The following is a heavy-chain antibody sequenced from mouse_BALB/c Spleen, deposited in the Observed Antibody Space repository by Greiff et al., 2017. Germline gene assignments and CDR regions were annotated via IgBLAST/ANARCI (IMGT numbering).Heavy chain of an antibody. Sequence: EVHLVESGGGLVKPGGSLKLSCAASGFTFSSYAMSWVRQTPEKRLEWVASISSGGSTYYPDSVKGRFTISRDNARNILYLQMSSLRSEDTAMYYCAREGGNYGGFAYWGQGTLVTVSA. D-gene: IGHD2-1*01. CDR2: ISSGGST. J-gene: IGHJ3*01. V-gene: IGHV5-6-5*01. CDR3: AREGGNYGGFAY. CDR1: GFTFSSYA.